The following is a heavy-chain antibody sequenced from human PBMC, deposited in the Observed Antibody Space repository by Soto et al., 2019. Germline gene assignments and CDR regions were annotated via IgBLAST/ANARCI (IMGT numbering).Heavy chain of an antibody. J-gene: IGHJ6*02. V-gene: IGHV3-7*01. CDR2: IKQDGSEE. CDR1: GFTCSSYW. CDR3: ARIAASGRGWDV. D-gene: IGHD6-13*01. Sequence: EVQLVESGGGLVQPGGSLRLSCVDSGFTCSSYWMSWVCQAPVKGLEWVGNIKQDGSEENYVDSVKGRFTISRDNAKNSMYLQMNSLRVEDTAVYYCARIAASGRGWDVWGQGTTVVVSS.